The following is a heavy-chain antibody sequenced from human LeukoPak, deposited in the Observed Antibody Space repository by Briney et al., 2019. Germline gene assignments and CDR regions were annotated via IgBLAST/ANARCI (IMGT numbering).Heavy chain of an antibody. CDR3: TRNLANTGNFDL. J-gene: IGHJ2*01. Sequence: ASVKVSCKASGGTFSSYAISWVRQAPGQGLEWMGGIIPIFGTANYAQKFQGRVTITADESTSTAYMELSSLRSEDTAVYYCTRNLANTGNFDLWGRGTLVTVSS. D-gene: IGHD3-10*01. CDR2: IIPIFGTA. V-gene: IGHV1-69*13. CDR1: GGTFSSYA.